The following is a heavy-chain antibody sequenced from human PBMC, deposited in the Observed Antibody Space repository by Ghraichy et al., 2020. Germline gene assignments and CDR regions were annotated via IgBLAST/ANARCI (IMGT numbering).Heavy chain of an antibody. CDR3: ARDESPDGQIFDY. Sequence: GGSLRLSCAASGFTFSDYYMSWIRQAPGKGLEWVSYISSSGSTIYYADSVKGRFTISRDNAKNLLYLQMNSLRAEDTAVYYCARDESPDGQIFDYWGQGTLVTVSS. D-gene: IGHD1-14*01. V-gene: IGHV3-11*01. CDR2: ISSSGSTI. J-gene: IGHJ4*02. CDR1: GFTFSDYY.